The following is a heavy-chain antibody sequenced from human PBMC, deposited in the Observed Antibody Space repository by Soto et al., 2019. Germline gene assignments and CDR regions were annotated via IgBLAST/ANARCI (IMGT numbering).Heavy chain of an antibody. V-gene: IGHV1-69*13. Sequence: ASVKVSCKASGGTFSSYAISWVRQAPGQGLEWMGGIIPTFGTANYAQKFQGRVTITADESTSTAYMELSSLRSEDTAVYYCARITQNYYDSSGYYDWGQGTLVTVSS. CDR3: ARITQNYYDSSGYYD. CDR2: IIPTFGTA. CDR1: GGTFSSYA. J-gene: IGHJ4*02. D-gene: IGHD3-22*01.